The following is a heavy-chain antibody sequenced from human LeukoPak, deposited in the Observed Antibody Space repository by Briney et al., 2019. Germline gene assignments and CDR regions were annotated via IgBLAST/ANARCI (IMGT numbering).Heavy chain of an antibody. V-gene: IGHV3-30-3*01. J-gene: IGHJ4*02. CDR3: ARCSGGSCYFDY. Sequence: SGGSLRLSCAASGFTFSSYAMHWVRQAPGKGLEWVAVISYDGSNKYYADSVKGRFTISRDNSKNTLYLQMNSLRAEDTAVYYCARCSGGSCYFDYWGQGTLVTVSS. CDR2: ISYDGSNK. D-gene: IGHD2-15*01. CDR1: GFTFSSYA.